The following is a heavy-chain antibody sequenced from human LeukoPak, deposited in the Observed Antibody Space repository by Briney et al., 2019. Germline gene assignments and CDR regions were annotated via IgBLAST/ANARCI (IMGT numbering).Heavy chain of an antibody. J-gene: IGHJ4*02. V-gene: IGHV4-34*01. CDR3: ARGSPRGVIVVGIATPYHFDY. CDR1: GGSFSGYY. CDR2: INHSGST. Sequence: PSETLSLTCAVYGGSFSGYYWSWIRQPPGKRLECIGEINHSGSTNYNPSLKSRVTISVDTSKNQFSLRLSSVTAADTAVYYCARGSPRGVIVVGIATPYHFDYWGQGSLVTVSS. D-gene: IGHD2-21*01.